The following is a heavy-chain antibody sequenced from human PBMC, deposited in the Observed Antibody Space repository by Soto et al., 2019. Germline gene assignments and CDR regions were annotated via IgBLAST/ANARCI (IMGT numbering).Heavy chain of an antibody. Sequence: ASGQVSCKASGYTFTSYYMHWVRQPPGQGLEWMGIINPSGGSTSYAQKFQGRVTMTRDTSTSTVYMELSSLRSEDTAVYYCARDRDVDTAMVTADYWGQGTLVTVSS. J-gene: IGHJ4*02. D-gene: IGHD5-18*01. V-gene: IGHV1-46*01. CDR1: GYTFTSYY. CDR2: INPSGGST. CDR3: ARDRDVDTAMVTADY.